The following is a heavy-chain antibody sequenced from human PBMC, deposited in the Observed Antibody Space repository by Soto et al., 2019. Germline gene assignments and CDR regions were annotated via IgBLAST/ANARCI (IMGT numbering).Heavy chain of an antibody. J-gene: IGHJ4*02. V-gene: IGHV4-30-2*01. CDR1: GGSISSGGYS. D-gene: IGHD6-13*01. CDR2: IYHSGST. Sequence: QLQLQESGSGLVKPSQTLSLTCAVSGGSISSGGYSWSWIRQPPGKGLEWIGYIYHSGSTYYNPSPXRXXTISVDRSKNQFSLTLSSVTAADTAVYYCARGLNTAAALDYWGQGTLVTVSS. CDR3: ARGLNTAAALDY.